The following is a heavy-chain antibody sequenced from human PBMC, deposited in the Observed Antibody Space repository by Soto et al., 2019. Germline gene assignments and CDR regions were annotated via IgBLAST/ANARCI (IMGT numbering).Heavy chain of an antibody. D-gene: IGHD3-16*01. Sequence: PSETLSLTCTVSGDSISSSIYYWGWVRQPPGEGLEGIGSISYSGSTYYNPSLKSRVTISVDTSKNQFSLKLSSVTAADTAVYYCISSSAYPYNYFDYWGQGTLVTVSS. V-gene: IGHV4-39*01. CDR2: ISYSGST. CDR1: GDSISSSIYY. J-gene: IGHJ4*02. CDR3: ISSSAYPYNYFDY.